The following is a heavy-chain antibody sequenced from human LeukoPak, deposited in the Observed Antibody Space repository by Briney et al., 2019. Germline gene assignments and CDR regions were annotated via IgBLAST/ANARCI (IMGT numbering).Heavy chain of an antibody. CDR1: GFTFSSYA. D-gene: IGHD6-13*01. CDR3: ARAGIAAAWGPYYYYGMDV. V-gene: IGHV3-30-3*01. Sequence: GGSLRLSCAASGFTFSSYAMHWVRQAPGKGLEWVAVISYDGSNTYYADSVKGRFTISRDNSKNTLYLQMNSLRAEDTAVYYCARAGIAAAWGPYYYYGMDVWGQGTTVIVSS. CDR2: ISYDGSNT. J-gene: IGHJ6*02.